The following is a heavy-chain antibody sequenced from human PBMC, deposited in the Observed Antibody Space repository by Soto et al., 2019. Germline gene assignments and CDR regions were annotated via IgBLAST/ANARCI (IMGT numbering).Heavy chain of an antibody. V-gene: IGHV4-59*01. CDR3: AAPPRY. J-gene: IGHJ4*02. CDR1: GGSISSYY. Sequence: QVQLQESGPGLVKPSETLSLTCTVSGGSISSYYWNWIRQPPGKGLEWIGYIYNSGNTNYNPSLRSRVTISVDTSKNQFSLKLTSVTAADTALYYCAAPPRYLGQGTLVTVSS. D-gene: IGHD6-6*01. CDR2: IYNSGNT.